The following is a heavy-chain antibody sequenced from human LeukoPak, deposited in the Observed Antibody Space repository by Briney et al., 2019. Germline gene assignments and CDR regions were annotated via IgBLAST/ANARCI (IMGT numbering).Heavy chain of an antibody. CDR1: GFTFTSYS. Sequence: PGGSLRLSCAASGFTFTSYSMNWVRQAPGKGLEWVSSISSSSSYIYYADSVKGRFTISRDNAKNSLYLQMNSLRAEDTAVYYCARDPGSSSWYGRDYWGQGTLVTVSS. CDR2: ISSSSSYI. CDR3: ARDPGSSSWYGRDY. J-gene: IGHJ4*02. D-gene: IGHD6-13*01. V-gene: IGHV3-21*01.